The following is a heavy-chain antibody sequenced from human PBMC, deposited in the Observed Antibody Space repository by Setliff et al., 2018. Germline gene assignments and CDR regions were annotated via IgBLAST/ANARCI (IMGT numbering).Heavy chain of an antibody. CDR1: GGSISSSSYY. CDR2: IYYSGST. J-gene: IGHJ4*02. CDR3: ASERESASRQTYFDS. V-gene: IGHV4-61*05. Sequence: PSETLSLTCTVSGGSISSSSYYWGWIRQPPGKGLEWIGYIYYSGSTNYNPSLKSRVTILSDTSKNQFSLILSSVTAADTAVYYCASERESASRQTYFDSWGQGTLVTVSS. D-gene: IGHD2-15*01.